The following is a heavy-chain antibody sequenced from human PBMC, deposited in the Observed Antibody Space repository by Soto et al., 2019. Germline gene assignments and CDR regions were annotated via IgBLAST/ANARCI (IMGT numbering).Heavy chain of an antibody. V-gene: IGHV3-33*01. CDR1: GFTFSSYG. D-gene: IGHD6-19*01. CDR3: ARDRYSSAWYDLDY. CDR2: IWYDGSNK. J-gene: IGHJ4*02. Sequence: QVQLVESGGGVVQPGRSQRLSCAASGFTFSSYGMHWVRQAPGKGLEWVAVIWYDGSNKYYADSVKGRFTISRDNSKNTLYLQMNSLRADDTAVYYCARDRYSSAWYDLDYWGQGTLVTVSS.